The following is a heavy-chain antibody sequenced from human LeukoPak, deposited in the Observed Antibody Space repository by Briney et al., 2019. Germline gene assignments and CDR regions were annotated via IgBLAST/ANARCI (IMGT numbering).Heavy chain of an antibody. CDR1: GFTFSSYS. Sequence: GGSLRLSCAASGFTFSSYSMNWVRQAPGKGLEWVSSISSSSSYIYYADSVKGRFTVSRDNAKNSLYLQMNSLRAEDTAVYYCAKDGPSTMIVVVCDYWGQGTLVTVSS. V-gene: IGHV3-21*01. D-gene: IGHD3-22*01. CDR3: AKDGPSTMIVVVCDY. J-gene: IGHJ4*02. CDR2: ISSSSSYI.